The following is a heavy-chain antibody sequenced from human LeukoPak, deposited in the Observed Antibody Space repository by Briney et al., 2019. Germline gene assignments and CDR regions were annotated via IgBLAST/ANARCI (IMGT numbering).Heavy chain of an antibody. D-gene: IGHD1-1*01. J-gene: IGHJ4*02. V-gene: IGHV3-23*01. CDR2: IRSNGDTR. Sequence: PGGSLRLSCTASGVTFSSLAMTWVRQAPGKGLEWVSTIRSNGDTRYNADSVKGRFTISRDNSKNTLYLELNSLRVEDTATFYCAKGQELDDGVFDSWGQGTMVTVSS. CDR3: AKGQELDDGVFDS. CDR1: GVTFSSLA.